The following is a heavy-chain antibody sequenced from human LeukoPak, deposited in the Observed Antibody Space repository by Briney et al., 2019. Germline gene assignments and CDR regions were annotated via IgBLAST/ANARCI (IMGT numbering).Heavy chain of an antibody. D-gene: IGHD1-1*01. Sequence: SETLSLTCTVSGDSISNPYYWGWIRQPPGKGLEWIGSISHSGSTFYTPSLRSRVTISLDTSKNQFSLKLNSVTAADTAVYYCARDTWKDYYYYFMDVWGKGTTVTVSS. CDR3: ARDTWKDYYYYFMDV. V-gene: IGHV4-38-2*02. CDR1: GDSISNPYY. CDR2: ISHSGST. J-gene: IGHJ6*03.